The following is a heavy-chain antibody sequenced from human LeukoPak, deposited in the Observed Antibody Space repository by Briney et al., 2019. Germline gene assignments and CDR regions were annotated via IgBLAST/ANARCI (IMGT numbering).Heavy chain of an antibody. V-gene: IGHV4-34*01. Sequence: ETLSLTCAVYGGSFSGYYWSWIRQPPGKGLEWIGEINHSGSTNYNPSLKSRVTISVDTSKNQFSLKLSSVTAADTAVYYCARARMVATIFDYWGQGTLVTVSS. J-gene: IGHJ4*02. CDR1: GGSFSGYY. CDR2: INHSGST. D-gene: IGHD5-12*01. CDR3: ARARMVATIFDY.